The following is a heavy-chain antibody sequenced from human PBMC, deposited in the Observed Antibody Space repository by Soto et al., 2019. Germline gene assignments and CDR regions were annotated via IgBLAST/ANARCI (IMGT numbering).Heavy chain of an antibody. CDR2: IWYDGSNK. CDR3: ARDATPSITGTND. V-gene: IGHV3-33*01. J-gene: IGHJ4*02. D-gene: IGHD1-7*01. CDR1: GFTFSSYG. Sequence: QVQLVESGGGVVQPGRSLRLSCAASGFTFSSYGMHWVRQAPGKGLEWVAVIWYDGSNKYYADSVKGRFTISRDNSKNTLDLQMNSLRAEDTAVYYCARDATPSITGTNDWGQGTLVTVSS.